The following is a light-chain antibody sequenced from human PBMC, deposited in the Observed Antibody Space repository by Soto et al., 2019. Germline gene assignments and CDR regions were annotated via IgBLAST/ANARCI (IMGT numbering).Light chain of an antibody. Sequence: EIVMTQSPATLSVSPGERATLSCRASQSVSSNLAWYQQKPGQAPRLLIYGASTRAPGIPARFSGSRSATDFTLTISSLEPEDFAVYYCHQRSNLWTFGQGTKVDIK. J-gene: IGKJ1*01. CDR1: QSVSSN. CDR3: HQRSNLWT. V-gene: IGKV3-11*01. CDR2: GAS.